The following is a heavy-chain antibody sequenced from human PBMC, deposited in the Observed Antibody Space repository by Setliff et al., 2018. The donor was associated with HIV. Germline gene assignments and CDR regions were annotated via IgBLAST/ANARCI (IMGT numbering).Heavy chain of an antibody. CDR1: GNSFNGDF. V-gene: IGHV1-2*02. D-gene: IGHD3-10*01. J-gene: IGHJ4*02. CDR2: IKLSSGGT. CDR3: ARVLSVTMIRGAHGY. Sequence: ASVKVSCKAPGNSFNGDFLNWVRQAPGQGLEWMGNIKLSSGGTKFAQKFQGRVTMTSDTSTRTVYMELSSLTSDDTAVYFCARVLSVTMIRGAHGYWGQGTLVTVSS.